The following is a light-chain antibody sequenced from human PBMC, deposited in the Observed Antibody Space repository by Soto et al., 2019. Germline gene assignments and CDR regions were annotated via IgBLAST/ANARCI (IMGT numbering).Light chain of an antibody. CDR3: ASWDDSLNGYV. Sequence: QSVLTQPPSASGTPGQRVTIYCSGSSSNIGRNSVSWYQQLPGTAPKLLVYDTNQRPSGVPARFSGSKSGTSASLAISGLQSGDEADYYCASWDDSLNGYVFGTGTKVTVL. CDR2: DTN. CDR1: SSNIGRNS. V-gene: IGLV1-44*01. J-gene: IGLJ1*01.